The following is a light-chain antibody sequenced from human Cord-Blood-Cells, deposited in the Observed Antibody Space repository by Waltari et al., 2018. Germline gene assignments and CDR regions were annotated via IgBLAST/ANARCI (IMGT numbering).Light chain of an antibody. Sequence: EIVMTQSPATLSVSPGERATLPCRASQSVRSNLAWYQQKPGHAPRLLIYGASTRATGIPARFSGSGSGTEFTLTISSLQSEDFAVYYCQQYNNWPPGSFGQGTKLEIK. CDR2: GAS. CDR1: QSVRSN. V-gene: IGKV3-15*01. CDR3: QQYNNWPPGS. J-gene: IGKJ2*03.